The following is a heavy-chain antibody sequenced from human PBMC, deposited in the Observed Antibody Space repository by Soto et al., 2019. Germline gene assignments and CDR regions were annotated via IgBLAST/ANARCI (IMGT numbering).Heavy chain of an antibody. J-gene: IGHJ4*02. D-gene: IGHD3-10*01. CDR3: AKDMPSRKEYGSGSYYSGFDY. V-gene: IGHV3-9*01. CDR1: GFTFDDYA. CDR2: ISWNSGNI. Sequence: GGSLRLSCAASGFTFDDYAMHWVRQAPGKGLEWVSGISWNSGNIGYADSVKGRFTISRDNAKNSLYLQMNTLRVEDTALYYCAKDMPSRKEYGSGSYYSGFDYWGQGTLVTVSS.